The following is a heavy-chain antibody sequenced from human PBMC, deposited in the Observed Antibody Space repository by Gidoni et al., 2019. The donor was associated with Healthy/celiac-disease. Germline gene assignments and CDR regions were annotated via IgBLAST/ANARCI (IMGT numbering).Heavy chain of an antibody. CDR2: ISGSGGST. V-gene: IGHV3-23*01. CDR3: AKDRQAVAGSFYFDY. Sequence: EAQLLESGGCLVQPGGSLRLSCAASGFTFSSYAMSWVRTAPGKGLEWVSAISGSGGSTYYADSVKGRFTISRDNSKNTLYLQMNSLRAEDTAVYYCAKDRQAVAGSFYFDYWGQGTLVTVSS. J-gene: IGHJ4*02. D-gene: IGHD6-19*01. CDR1: GFTFSSYA.